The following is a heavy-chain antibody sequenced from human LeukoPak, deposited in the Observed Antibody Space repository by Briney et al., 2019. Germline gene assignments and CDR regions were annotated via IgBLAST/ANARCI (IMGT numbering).Heavy chain of an antibody. CDR2: ISGSGGGT. Sequence: GGSLRLSCAASGFTFSSYAMSWVRQAPGKGLEWVSTISGSGGGTYYADSVKGRFTISRDNSKNTLYLQMNSLRAEDTAVCYCARDNTVTGGMDVWGQGTTVTVSS. CDR3: ARDNTVTGGMDV. CDR1: GFTFSSYA. J-gene: IGHJ6*02. D-gene: IGHD4-11*01. V-gene: IGHV3-23*01.